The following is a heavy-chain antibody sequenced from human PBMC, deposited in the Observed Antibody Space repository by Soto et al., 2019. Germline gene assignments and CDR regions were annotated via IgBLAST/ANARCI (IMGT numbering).Heavy chain of an antibody. J-gene: IGHJ5*02. CDR2: IIPFFGTI. Sequence: QVHLVQSGAEVKRPGSSVKVSCKASGGTFSTFAISWVRQAPGQGLEWMGGIIPFFGTINYAQKFQGRLTITADESTGSAYMDLSSLTSEDSAVYFCARDRFLFHRAGNWFEPWGQGTLVTVSS. V-gene: IGHV1-69*01. CDR1: GGTFSTFA. D-gene: IGHD3-10*02. CDR3: ARDRFLFHRAGNWFEP.